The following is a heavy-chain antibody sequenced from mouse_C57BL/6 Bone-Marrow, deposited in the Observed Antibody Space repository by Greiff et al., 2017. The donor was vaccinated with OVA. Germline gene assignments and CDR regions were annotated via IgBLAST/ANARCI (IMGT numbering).Heavy chain of an antibody. J-gene: IGHJ2*01. V-gene: IGHV1-54*01. D-gene: IGHD2-5*01. CDR3: ARDSNYFDY. CDR2: INPGSGGT. Sequence: VQGVESGAELVRPGTSVKVSCKASGYAFTNYLIEWVKQRPGQGLEWIGVINPGSGGTNYNEKFKGKATLTADKSSSTAYMQLSSLTSEDSAVYFCARDSNYFDYWGQGTTLTVSS. CDR1: GYAFTNYL.